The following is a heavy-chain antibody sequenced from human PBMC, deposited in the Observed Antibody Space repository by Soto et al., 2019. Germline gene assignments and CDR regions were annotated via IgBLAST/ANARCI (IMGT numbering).Heavy chain of an antibody. D-gene: IGHD6-6*01. CDR3: ARGRPSIAARLYYYYYYGMDV. Sequence: QVQLVQSGAEVKKPGSSVKVSCKASGGTFSSYAISWVRQAPGQGLEWMGGIIPIFGTANYAQKFQGRVTSTADEATSTAYMELSRLRSEDTAVYYCARGRPSIAARLYYYYYYGMDVWGQGTTVTVSS. V-gene: IGHV1-69*01. CDR2: IIPIFGTA. CDR1: GGTFSSYA. J-gene: IGHJ6*02.